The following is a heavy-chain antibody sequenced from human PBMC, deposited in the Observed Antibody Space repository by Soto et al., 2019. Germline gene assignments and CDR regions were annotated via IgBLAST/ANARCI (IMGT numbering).Heavy chain of an antibody. D-gene: IGHD2-21*02. Sequence: GESLKISCAASGFTFSSYAMIWVRQAPGKGLEWVSAISGSGGSTYYADSVKGRFTISRDNAKNTLYLQMNSLRAEATAVYYSGKDKKFSGDCEARNWFDHWGQGSLVT. CDR1: GFTFSSYA. CDR3: GKDKKFSGDCEARNWFDH. J-gene: IGHJ5*02. CDR2: ISGSGGST. V-gene: IGHV3-23*01.